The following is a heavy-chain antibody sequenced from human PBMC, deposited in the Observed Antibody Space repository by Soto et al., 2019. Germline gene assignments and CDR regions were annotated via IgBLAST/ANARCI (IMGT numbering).Heavy chain of an antibody. D-gene: IGHD6-19*01. V-gene: IGHV3-30-3*01. CDR1: GFTFSSYA. CDR3: ARDGNSSGWYIRQNYGMDV. Sequence: GGSLRLSCAASGFTFSSYAMHWVRQAPGKGLEWVAVISYDGSNKYYADSVKGRFTISRDNSKNTLYLQMNSLRAEDTAVYYCARDGNSSGWYIRQNYGMDVWGQGTTVTVSS. CDR2: ISYDGSNK. J-gene: IGHJ6*02.